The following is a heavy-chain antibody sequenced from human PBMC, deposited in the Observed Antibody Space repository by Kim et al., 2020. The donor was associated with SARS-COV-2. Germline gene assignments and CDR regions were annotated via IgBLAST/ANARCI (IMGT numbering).Heavy chain of an antibody. CDR1: GYSFTNHW. CDR2: IYPGDSRT. J-gene: IGHJ6*02. D-gene: IGHD1-26*01. V-gene: IGHV5-51*01. Sequence: GESLKISCEGSGYSFTNHWIGWVRQMPGKGLEWMGIIYPGDSRTRYGPSFQGQVTISADKSISTAYLQWNSLKASDTAMYYCARHGVTVGAKATSGMDVWGQGPPVT. CDR3: ARHGVTVGAKATSGMDV.